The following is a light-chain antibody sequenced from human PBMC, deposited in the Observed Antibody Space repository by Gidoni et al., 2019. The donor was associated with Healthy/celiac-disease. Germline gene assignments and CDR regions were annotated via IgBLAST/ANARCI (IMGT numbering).Light chain of an antibody. CDR3: QAWDSNAEF. V-gene: IGLV3-1*01. J-gene: IGLJ1*01. Sequence: SYELNQPPSVSVSPGQTASITCSGDRLGDKYTYWYQQKPGQSPVLVIYQDTKRPSGIPERFSGYNSGNTATLTISGTQALDEADYYCQAWDSNAEFFGTGTKVTVL. CDR1: RLGDKY. CDR2: QDT.